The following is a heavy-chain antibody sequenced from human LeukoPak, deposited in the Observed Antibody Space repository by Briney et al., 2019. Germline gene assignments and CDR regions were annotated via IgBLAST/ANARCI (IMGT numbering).Heavy chain of an antibody. J-gene: IGHJ4*02. Sequence: GGSLRLSCAASGFTFSSYAMHWVRQAPGKGLEWVAVISYDGSNKYYADSVKGRFTISRDNSKNTLYLQMNSLRAEDTAVYYCASGMGGYGSYYFDYWGQGTLVTVSS. CDR3: ASGMGGYGSYYFDY. D-gene: IGHD3-10*01. CDR2: ISYDGSNK. V-gene: IGHV3-30-3*01. CDR1: GFTFSSYA.